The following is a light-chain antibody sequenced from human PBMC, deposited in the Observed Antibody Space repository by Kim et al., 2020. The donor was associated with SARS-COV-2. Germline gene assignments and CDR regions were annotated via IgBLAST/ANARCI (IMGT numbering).Light chain of an antibody. CDR3: NSRSASGDRWV. Sequence: ALGQRVKITCQGDSIRNYYASWYQQKTGQAPLLVIYGKNNRPSRIPDRFTGSSSGDTDSLTITGAQAEDEADYYCNSRSASGDRWVFGRGTQLTV. V-gene: IGLV3-19*01. CDR2: GKN. J-gene: IGLJ3*02. CDR1: SIRNYY.